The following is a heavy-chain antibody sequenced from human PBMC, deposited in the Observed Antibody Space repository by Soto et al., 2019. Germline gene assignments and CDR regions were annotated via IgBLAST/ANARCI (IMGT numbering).Heavy chain of an antibody. CDR1: GYTFTSYG. Sequence: QVQLVQSGAEVKKPGASVKVSCKASGYTFTSYGISWVRQAPGQGLEWMGWISAYNGNTNYAQKLQGRVTMTTDTSTSTAYMELRSLRSDDTAVYYCARDHHRIGVAGTDAFDIWGQGTMVTVSS. CDR2: ISAYNGNT. V-gene: IGHV1-18*01. J-gene: IGHJ3*02. D-gene: IGHD6-19*01. CDR3: ARDHHRIGVAGTDAFDI.